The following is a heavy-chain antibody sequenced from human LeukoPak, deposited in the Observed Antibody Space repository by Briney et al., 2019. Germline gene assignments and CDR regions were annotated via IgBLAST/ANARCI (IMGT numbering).Heavy chain of an antibody. D-gene: IGHD2-2*02. CDR3: ARGGEYVWRAYTLDY. V-gene: IGHV3-21*01. CDR2: ISSSSSYI. J-gene: IGHJ4*02. CDR1: GFTFSSYS. Sequence: KSGGSLRLSCAASGFTFSSYSMNWVRQAPGKGLEWVSSISSSSSYIYYADSVKGRFTISRDNAKNSLYLQMNSLRAEDTAVYYCARGGEYVWRAYTLDYWGQGTLVTVSS.